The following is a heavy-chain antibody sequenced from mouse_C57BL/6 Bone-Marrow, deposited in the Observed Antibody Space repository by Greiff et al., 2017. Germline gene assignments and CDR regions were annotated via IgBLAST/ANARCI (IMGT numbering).Heavy chain of an antibody. V-gene: IGHV1-80*01. D-gene: IGHD1-1*01. CDR3: ARARGSSPYFEV. J-gene: IGHJ1*03. CDR1: GYAFSSYW. Sequence: QVQLQQSGAELVKPGASVKISCKASGYAFSSYWMNWVKQRPGKGLEWIGQIYPGDGDTNYNGKFKGKATLTADKSSSTAYMQLSSLTSEDSAVYFCARARGSSPYFEVWGTGTTVTVSS. CDR2: IYPGDGDT.